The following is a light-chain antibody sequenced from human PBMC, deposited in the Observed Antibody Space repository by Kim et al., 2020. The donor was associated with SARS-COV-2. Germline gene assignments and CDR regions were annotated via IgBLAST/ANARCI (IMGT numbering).Light chain of an antibody. J-gene: IGLJ3*02. CDR3: LLSYSGARV. V-gene: IGLV7-46*01. CDR2: HTS. CDR1: TGADTSGHY. Sequence: PGVPVTLTCGSSTGADTSGHYPYWFQQNPGQAPRTLIYHTSNKQSWTPARFSGSLVGGKAALTLSGAQPEDEAEYYCLLSYSGARVFGGGTQLTVL.